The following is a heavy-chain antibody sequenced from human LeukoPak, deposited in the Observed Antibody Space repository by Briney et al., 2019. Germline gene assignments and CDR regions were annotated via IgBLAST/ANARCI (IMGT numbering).Heavy chain of an antibody. CDR2: ISWDSSSV. CDR1: EFTFRDYA. J-gene: IGHJ3*02. Sequence: PGRSLRLSCAASEFTFRDYAMYWVRQAPGKGLEWVSGISWDSSSVAYADSVKGRFTISRDNAKNSLYLQMNSLRAEDMALYYCAKDVGGPLADAFDIWGQGTMVTVSS. D-gene: IGHD2-15*01. CDR3: AKDVGGPLADAFDI. V-gene: IGHV3-9*03.